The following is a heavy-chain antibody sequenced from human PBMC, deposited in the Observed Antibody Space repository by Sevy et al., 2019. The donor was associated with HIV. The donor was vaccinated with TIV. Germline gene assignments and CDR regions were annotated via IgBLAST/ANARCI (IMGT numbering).Heavy chain of an antibody. D-gene: IGHD3-22*01. CDR3: AKDQDYYDSSGYYPERLYYYGMDV. CDR2: ISGSGGST. V-gene: IGHV3-23*01. CDR1: GLTFSSYA. J-gene: IGHJ6*02. Sequence: GGSLRLSCAASGLTFSSYAMSWVRQAPGKGLEWVSAISGSGGSTYYADSVKGRFTISRDNSKNTRYLQMKSLRAEDTAVYYCAKDQDYYDSSGYYPERLYYYGMDVWGQGTTVTVSS.